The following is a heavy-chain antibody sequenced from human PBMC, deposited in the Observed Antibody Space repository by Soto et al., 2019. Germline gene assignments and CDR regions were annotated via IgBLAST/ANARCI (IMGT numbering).Heavy chain of an antibody. CDR3: AKGGYCTNGVCYSRPSRVI. CDR2: ISGSGGST. V-gene: IGHV3-23*01. Sequence: PGGSLRLSCAASGFTFSSYAMIWVRQAPGKGLEWVSAISGSGGSTYYADSVKGRFTISRDNSKNTLYLQMNSLRAEDTAVYYCAKGGYCTNGVCYSRPSRVIWGQGTMVTVSS. CDR1: GFTFSSYA. D-gene: IGHD2-8*01. J-gene: IGHJ3*02.